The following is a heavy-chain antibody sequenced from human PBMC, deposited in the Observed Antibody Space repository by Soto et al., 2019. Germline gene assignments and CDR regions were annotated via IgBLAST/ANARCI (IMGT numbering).Heavy chain of an antibody. CDR1: GFTFSSYA. CDR3: VRIRQRYGAYDP. D-gene: IGHD4-17*01. Sequence: PGGSLRLSCAASGFTFSSYAIQWVRQAPGKGLEYVSGISSNGGSTYYANSVKGRFTISRDNSKNTLYLQMGSLRPEDMAVYYCVRIRQRYGAYDPWGQGTPVTVSS. V-gene: IGHV3-64*01. J-gene: IGHJ5*02. CDR2: ISSNGGST.